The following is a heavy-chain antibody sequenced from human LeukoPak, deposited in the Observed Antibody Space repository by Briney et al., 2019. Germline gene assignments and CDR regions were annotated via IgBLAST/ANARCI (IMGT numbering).Heavy chain of an antibody. D-gene: IGHD3-9*01. J-gene: IGHJ4*02. Sequence: PGGSLRLTCAASGFTFSSYAMSWVRQAPGKGLEWVSAISGSGGSTYYADSVKGRFTISRDNSKNMRYLQMNSLRAEDTAVYYCAKRWYDILTGYYPYYFDYWGQGTLVTVSS. V-gene: IGHV3-23*01. CDR2: ISGSGGST. CDR3: AKRWYDILTGYYPYYFDY. CDR1: GFTFSSYA.